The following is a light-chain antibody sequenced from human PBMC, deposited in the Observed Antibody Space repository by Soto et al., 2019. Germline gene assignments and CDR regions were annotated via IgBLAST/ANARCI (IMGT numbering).Light chain of an antibody. CDR2: GAS. CDR1: QSISSSY. CDR3: QQFGRSSWT. J-gene: IGKJ1*01. Sequence: EIVLTQSPATLSLSPGERATLSCRASQSISSSYLAWYQQKPGQAPGLLIYGASTRATGIPDRFSGSGSGTDFTLTISRVEPGDVAVYYCQQFGRSSWTFGQGTRVEVK. V-gene: IGKV3-20*01.